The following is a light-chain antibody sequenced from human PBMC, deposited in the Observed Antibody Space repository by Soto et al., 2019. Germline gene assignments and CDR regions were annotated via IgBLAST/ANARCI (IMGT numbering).Light chain of an antibody. CDR3: HQYNNWPPGT. J-gene: IGKJ2*01. V-gene: IGKV3-15*01. Sequence: EIVMTQSPATLSVSPGGRATLSCRASQSVSNDLAWYQQKPGQAPRLLIYEASTRATGIPARFSGSGSGTEFTLALSSLQSEDFAVYYCHQYNNWPPGTFGQGTKLQIK. CDR1: QSVSND. CDR2: EAS.